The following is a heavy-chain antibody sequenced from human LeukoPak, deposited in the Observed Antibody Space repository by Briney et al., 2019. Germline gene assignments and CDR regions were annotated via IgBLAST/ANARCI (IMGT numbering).Heavy chain of an antibody. V-gene: IGHV2-5*01. CDR2: TYWNNDK. Sequence: SGPTLFNPHPPLPLTCTLAGFSLTTVGVGVAWIRQPPVKALEWLAVTYWNNDKSYTASLKSRLTISNDTSKNQVVLVMTYMDPVDTATYYCAHKGVGSESYTMWGQGTLDTVSS. J-gene: IGHJ4*02. CDR3: AHKGVGSESYTM. D-gene: IGHD3-10*01. CDR1: GFSLTTVGVG.